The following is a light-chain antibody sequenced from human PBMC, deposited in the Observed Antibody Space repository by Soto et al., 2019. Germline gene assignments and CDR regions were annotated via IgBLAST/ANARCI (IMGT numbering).Light chain of an antibody. CDR3: QQYGSSPPYT. V-gene: IGKV3-20*01. Sequence: EIVLTQSPGTLSLSPGERATLSCRASQSVSSSYLAWYQQKPGQAPMLLIYGASSRATGIPDRFSGSGSGTDFTLTISRLEPEDFAVYYCQQYGSSPPYTFGQGTQLEIK. CDR2: GAS. CDR1: QSVSSSY. J-gene: IGKJ2*01.